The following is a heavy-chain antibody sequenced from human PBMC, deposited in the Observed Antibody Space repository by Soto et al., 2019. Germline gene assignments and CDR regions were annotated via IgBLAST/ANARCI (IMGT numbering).Heavy chain of an antibody. D-gene: IGHD1-1*01. V-gene: IGHV1-69*01. J-gene: IGHJ5*02. CDR1: GGTISSFG. CDR3: ARSLTKSRRGGVAIHH. CDR2: IVPIDGST. Sequence: QVQLVQSGAEVKKPGSSVKVSCTTSGGTISSFGMNWVRQAPGQGLEWMGGIVPIDGSTKYAEKIQGRVTKTADASSSTADMDLRSLRWEDTAVYYCARSLTKSRRGGVAIHHWGQGTLLTVSP.